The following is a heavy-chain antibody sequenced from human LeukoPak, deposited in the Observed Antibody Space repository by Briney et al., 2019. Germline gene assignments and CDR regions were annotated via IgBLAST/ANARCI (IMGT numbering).Heavy chain of an antibody. J-gene: IGHJ4*02. D-gene: IGHD2-15*01. Sequence: GGSLRLSCSASGFTFSSYAMSWVRQAPGKGLEWVSYISSSTSYTNYADSVKGRFTISRDNAKNSLYLQMNSLRAEDTAVYYCARDVVGPIDYWGQGTLVTVSS. CDR2: ISSSTSYT. CDR3: ARDVVGPIDY. V-gene: IGHV3-21*05. CDR1: GFTFSSYA.